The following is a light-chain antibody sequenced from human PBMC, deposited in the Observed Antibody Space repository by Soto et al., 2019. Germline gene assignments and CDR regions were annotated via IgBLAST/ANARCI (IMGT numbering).Light chain of an antibody. CDR1: SSTFANNY. CDR3: AAYTGNWNGPV. Sequence: QSALTQPPSVSGTPGQRVSISCSGDSSTFANNYVHWYQQVPGAAPKLLMYRTDQRPSGVPERFSGSKSGPAASLTISGLRPEDEAQYYCAAYTGNWNGPVFGGGTKLTVL. CDR2: RTD. J-gene: IGLJ2*01. V-gene: IGLV1-47*01.